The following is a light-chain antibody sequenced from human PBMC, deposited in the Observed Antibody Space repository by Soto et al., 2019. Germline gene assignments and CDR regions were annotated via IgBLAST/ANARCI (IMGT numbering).Light chain of an antibody. CDR1: QSVSSY. Sequence: EIVLTQSPATLSFSPGERATLSCRASQSVSSYLAWYQQKPGQAPRLLIYDASNRATGIPDRFSGSGSGTDFTLTISRLEPEDFAVYYCQQYGSSGTFGQGTKGDIK. J-gene: IGKJ1*01. CDR3: QQYGSSGT. CDR2: DAS. V-gene: IGKV3-20*01.